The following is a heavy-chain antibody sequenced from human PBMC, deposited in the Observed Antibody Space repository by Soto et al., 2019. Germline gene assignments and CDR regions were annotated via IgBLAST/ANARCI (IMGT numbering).Heavy chain of an antibody. CDR3: ARVPHNFSWVPYGLDV. CDR1: GNIFTSNG. D-gene: IGHD2-15*01. CDR2: ISAYTGGT. V-gene: IGHV1-18*04. Sequence: QVQLVQSGGEVKKPGASVKVSCKASGNIFTSNGFSWVRQAPGQGLEWMGWISAYTGGTNYPQKFQGRVTMTTDTSTSIAYMELRSLRSDDTAVYYCARVPHNFSWVPYGLDVWGQGTTVTVS. J-gene: IGHJ6*02.